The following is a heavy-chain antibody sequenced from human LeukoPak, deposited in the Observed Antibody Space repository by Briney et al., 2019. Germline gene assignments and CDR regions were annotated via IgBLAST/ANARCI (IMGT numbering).Heavy chain of an antibody. CDR1: GYTFTGYY. CDR2: INPNSGGT. D-gene: IGHD3-10*01. CDR3: ARDRNTMVRGVIGSPPDY. V-gene: IGHV1-2*02. Sequence: ASVKVSCKASGYTFTGYYMHWVRQAPGQGLEWMGWINPNSGGTNYAQKFQGRVTMTRDTSISTAYMELSRLRSDDTAVYYCARDRNTMVRGVIGSPPDYWGQGTLVTVSS. J-gene: IGHJ4*02.